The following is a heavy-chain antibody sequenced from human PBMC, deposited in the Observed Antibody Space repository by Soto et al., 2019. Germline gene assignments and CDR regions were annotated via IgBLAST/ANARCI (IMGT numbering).Heavy chain of an antibody. Sequence: SQTLSLTCVISGDIVSSNIAAWNCIRQSPSRGLEWLGRTYYRSTWYNDYAVSVKSRITINPDTSKNQFSLQLNSVTPEDTAVYYCARLVGGTADYWGQGTLVTVSS. J-gene: IGHJ4*02. D-gene: IGHD1-26*01. CDR1: GDIVSSNIAA. V-gene: IGHV6-1*01. CDR2: TYYRSTWYN. CDR3: ARLVGGTADY.